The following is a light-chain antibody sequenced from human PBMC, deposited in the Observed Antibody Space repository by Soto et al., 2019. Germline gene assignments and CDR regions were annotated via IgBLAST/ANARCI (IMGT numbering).Light chain of an antibody. CDR2: EVN. CDR1: SGDIGTYNL. CDR3: CSFAGSGTGV. V-gene: IGLV2-23*02. Sequence: QSALTQAASVSGSPGQAIGIPCTGTSGDIGTYNLVSWYQQHPGKAPKLMMSEVNKRPSGVSDRFSGSKSGDTASLTISGLRTQDEADYYCCSFAGSGTGVFGTGTKVTVL. J-gene: IGLJ1*01.